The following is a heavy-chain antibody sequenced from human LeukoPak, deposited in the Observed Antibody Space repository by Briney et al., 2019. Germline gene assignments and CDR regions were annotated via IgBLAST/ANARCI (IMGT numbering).Heavy chain of an antibody. CDR3: ARARYANAWYAFDI. V-gene: IGHV4-34*01. J-gene: IGHJ3*02. CDR2: INHSGST. Sequence: SETLSLTCAVYGGSFSGYYWSWIRQPPGKGLEWIGEINHSGSTNYNPSLKSRVTISVDTSKNQFSLKLTSVTAADTAVYYCARARYANAWYAFDIWGHGTIVTVSS. D-gene: IGHD2-2*01. CDR1: GGSFSGYY.